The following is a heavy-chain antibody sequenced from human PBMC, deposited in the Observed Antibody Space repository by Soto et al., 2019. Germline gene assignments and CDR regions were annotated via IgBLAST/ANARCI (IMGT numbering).Heavy chain of an antibody. V-gene: IGHV4-39*01. Sequence: SETLSLTCTVSGGSISSSSYYWGWIRQPPGKGLEWIGSIYYSGSTYYNPSLKRRVTISVDTSKNQFSRKLSSVTGADTAGEQGATWRRSRKLDVRGKGATVTLAS. D-gene: IGHD3-3*01. J-gene: IGHJ6*03. CDR3: ATWRRSRKLDV. CDR1: GGSISSSSYY. CDR2: IYYSGST.